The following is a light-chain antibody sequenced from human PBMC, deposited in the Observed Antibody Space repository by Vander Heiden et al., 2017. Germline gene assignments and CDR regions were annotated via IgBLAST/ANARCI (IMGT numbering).Light chain of an antibody. J-gene: IGKJ1*01. Sequence: DSQMTQSPSTLSASVGDRVNITCRASQSISSWLAWYQQKPGKAPKLLIYDASSLESGVPSRFSGSGSGTEFTLTISSLQPDDFATYYCQQYNSYSWTFGQGTKVEIK. V-gene: IGKV1-5*01. CDR3: QQYNSYSWT. CDR2: DAS. CDR1: QSISSW.